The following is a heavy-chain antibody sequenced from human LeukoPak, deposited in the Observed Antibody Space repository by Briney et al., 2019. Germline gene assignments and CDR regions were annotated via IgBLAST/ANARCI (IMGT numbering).Heavy chain of an antibody. D-gene: IGHD5-12*01. CDR3: ARDGSNRGYSGYEGTYYYYYYMDV. CDR2: INRSSSVI. Sequence: PGGSLRLSCAASGVTFSSYSMNWVRQAPGKGLEWVSYINRSSSVIYYADSVKGRFTISRDNDKNSLYLQMNSLRAEDTAVYYCARDGSNRGYSGYEGTYYYYYYMDVWGKGTTVTISS. CDR1: GVTFSSYS. J-gene: IGHJ6*03. V-gene: IGHV3-21*05.